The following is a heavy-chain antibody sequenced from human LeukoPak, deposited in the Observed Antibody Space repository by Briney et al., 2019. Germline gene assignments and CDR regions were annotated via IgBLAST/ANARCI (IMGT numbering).Heavy chain of an antibody. D-gene: IGHD3-10*01. Sequence: GASVQVSCQASGYTFTSYGISWVRQAPGQGLEWMGWISAYNGNTNYAQKLQGRVTMTTDTSTSTAYMELRSLRSDDTAVYYCARVPQSEYGSGSYYSFYYYYGMDVWGQGTTVTVSS. CDR1: GYTFTSYG. J-gene: IGHJ6*02. CDR2: ISAYNGNT. CDR3: ARVPQSEYGSGSYYSFYYYYGMDV. V-gene: IGHV1-18*01.